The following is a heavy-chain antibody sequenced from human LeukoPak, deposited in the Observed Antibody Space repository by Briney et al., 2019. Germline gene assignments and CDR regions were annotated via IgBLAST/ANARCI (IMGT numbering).Heavy chain of an antibody. V-gene: IGHV3-21*01. CDR2: ISSSSSYI. CDR3: ARVIVVVPAGVWFDP. CDR1: GFTFSSYS. Sequence: GGSLRLSCAASGFTFSSYSMNWVRQAPGKGLEWVSSISSSSSYIYYADSVKGRFTISRDNAKNSLYLQMNSLRAEDTAVYYCARVIVVVPAGVWFDPWGQGTLVTVFS. D-gene: IGHD2-2*01. J-gene: IGHJ5*02.